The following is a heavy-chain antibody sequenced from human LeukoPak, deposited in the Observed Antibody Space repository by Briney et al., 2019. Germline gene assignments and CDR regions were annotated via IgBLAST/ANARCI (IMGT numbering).Heavy chain of an antibody. CDR2: ISSSGSTI. CDR1: GFTFSDYY. Sequence: GGSLRLSCAASGFTFSDYYMSWIRQAPGKGLEWVSYISSSGSTIYYADSVKGRFTISRDNAKNSLYLQMNSLRAEDTAVYYCARVAVAGPTGWFDPWGQGTLVTVSS. D-gene: IGHD6-13*01. J-gene: IGHJ5*02. CDR3: ARVAVAGPTGWFDP. V-gene: IGHV3-11*04.